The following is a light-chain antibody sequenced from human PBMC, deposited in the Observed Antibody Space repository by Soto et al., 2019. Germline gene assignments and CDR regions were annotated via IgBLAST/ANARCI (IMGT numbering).Light chain of an antibody. V-gene: IGKV3-15*01. J-gene: IGKJ2*01. CDR1: QSVSDN. Sequence: EIVLTQSPATLSVSPGERATLSCRSGQSVSDNLAWYQQKPGQPPRLLIYGASIRATGIPARFSGSGSGTEFTLTSSSLQYADFAFYYCQHYNDWPRYTFGEGTKLEIK. CDR3: QHYNDWPRYT. CDR2: GAS.